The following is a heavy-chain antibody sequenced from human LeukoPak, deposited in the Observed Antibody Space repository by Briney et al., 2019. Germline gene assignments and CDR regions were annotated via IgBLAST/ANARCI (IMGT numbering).Heavy chain of an antibody. CDR1: GGSISNYY. J-gene: IGHJ5*02. V-gene: IGHV4-59*01. CDR2: VYHSGNT. CDR3: ARRISGDYGNWLDP. Sequence: SETLSLTCTVSGGSISNYYWNWIRQPPGKRLEWIGSVYHSGNTNYNPSLGSRVAMSVDTSKNQFSPKLNSVTATDTAVYYCARRISGDYGNWLDPWGQGTLVTVSS. D-gene: IGHD4-17*01.